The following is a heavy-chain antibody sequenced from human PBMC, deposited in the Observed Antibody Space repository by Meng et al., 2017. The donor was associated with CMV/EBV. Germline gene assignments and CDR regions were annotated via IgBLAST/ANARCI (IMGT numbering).Heavy chain of an antibody. CDR3: ARSMVVAGDWFDP. V-gene: IGHV4-4*07. CDR2: IYTSGST. CDR1: GGSISSYY. J-gene: IGHJ5*02. Sequence: VQLQESGPGLVTPSESLSVSCTVSGGSISSYYGSWIRQPAGKGLEWIGRIYTSGSTNYNPPLKSRVTMSVDTSKNQFSLKLSSVTAADTAVYYCARSMVVAGDWFDPWGQGTLVTVSS. D-gene: IGHD2-15*01.